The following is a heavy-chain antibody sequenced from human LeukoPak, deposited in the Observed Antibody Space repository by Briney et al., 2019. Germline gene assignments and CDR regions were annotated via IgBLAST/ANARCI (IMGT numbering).Heavy chain of an antibody. J-gene: IGHJ6*02. Sequence: PSETLSLTCTVSGGSISSGGYYWSWIRQHPGKGLEWIGYIYYSGSTYYNPSLKSRVTISVDTSKNQFSLKLSSVTAADTAVYYCARGGSIYYYYGMDVWGQETTVTVSS. D-gene: IGHD2/OR15-2a*01. CDR3: ARGGSIYYYYGMDV. V-gene: IGHV4-31*03. CDR2: IYYSGST. CDR1: GGSISSGGYY.